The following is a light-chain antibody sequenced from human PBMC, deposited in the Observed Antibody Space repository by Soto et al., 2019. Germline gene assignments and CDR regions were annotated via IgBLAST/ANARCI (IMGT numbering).Light chain of an antibody. CDR2: DTS. V-gene: IGKV3-11*01. CDR3: QQRSNRPLT. Sequence: EIVLTQSPATLSLSPGERATLSCRASQSVSSYLAWYQQKPGQAPRLLIYDTSSRATGISARFSGSGSGTDFTLTISSLEPEDFAVYYCQQRSNRPLTFGGGT. CDR1: QSVSSY. J-gene: IGKJ4*01.